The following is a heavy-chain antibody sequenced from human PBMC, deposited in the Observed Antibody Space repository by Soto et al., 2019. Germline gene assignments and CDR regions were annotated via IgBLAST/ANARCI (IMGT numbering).Heavy chain of an antibody. CDR1: GFTVSSNY. D-gene: IGHD4-17*01. CDR3: ARGGDSSLDYGGNSVGDYFDY. Sequence: GGSLRLSCAASGFTVSSNYMSWVRQAPGKGLEWVSVIYSGGSTYYADSVKGRFTISRHNSKNTLYLQMNSLRAEDTAVYYCARGGDSSLDYGGNSVGDYFDYWGQGTLVTVSS. V-gene: IGHV3-53*04. J-gene: IGHJ4*02. CDR2: IYSGGST.